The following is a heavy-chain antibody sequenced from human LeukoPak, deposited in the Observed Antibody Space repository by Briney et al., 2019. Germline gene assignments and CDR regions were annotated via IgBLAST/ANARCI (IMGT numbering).Heavy chain of an antibody. CDR2: IRSKANSYAT. CDR1: GFTFSGSA. CDR3: TRPSYDSSVSGVVY. V-gene: IGHV3-73*01. D-gene: IGHD3-22*01. Sequence: QSGGFLRLSCATSGFTFSGSAIHWVRQASGKGLEWVGRIRSKANSYATTDAASVKGRFTISRDDSKNTAYLQMNSLKTEDTAVYYCTRPSYDSSVSGVVYWGQGTLVTVSS. J-gene: IGHJ4*02.